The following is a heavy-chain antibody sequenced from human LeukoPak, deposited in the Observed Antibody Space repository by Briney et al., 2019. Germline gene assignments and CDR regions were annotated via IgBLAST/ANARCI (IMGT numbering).Heavy chain of an antibody. V-gene: IGHV4-59*12. CDR3: ASTIAAAAPDY. Sequence: PSETLSLTCTVSGGSISGYYWSWIRQPPGKGLEWIGYIYYSGSTNYNPSLKSRVTISVDTSKNQFSLKLSSVTAADTAVYYCASTIAAAAPDYWGQGTLVTVSS. D-gene: IGHD6-13*01. CDR2: IYYSGST. CDR1: GGSISGYY. J-gene: IGHJ4*02.